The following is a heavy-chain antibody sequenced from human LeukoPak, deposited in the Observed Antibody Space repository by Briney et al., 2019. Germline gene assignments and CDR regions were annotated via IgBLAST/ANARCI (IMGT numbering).Heavy chain of an antibody. CDR3: ARVRCSGGSCPYYYYYYYMDV. V-gene: IGHV4-38-2*02. CDR2: IYHRGSS. Sequence: SETLSLTCSVSNYSINTGYFWAWLRQPPGKGLEWIGTIYHRGSSYYSPSLKSLVTISVDTSKTQFSLKLRFVTAADTAVYYCARVRCSGGSCPYYYYYYYMDVWGKGTTVTVSS. J-gene: IGHJ6*03. CDR1: NYSINTGYF. D-gene: IGHD2-15*01.